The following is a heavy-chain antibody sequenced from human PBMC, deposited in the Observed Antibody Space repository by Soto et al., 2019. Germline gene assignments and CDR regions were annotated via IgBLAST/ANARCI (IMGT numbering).Heavy chain of an antibody. CDR1: GGSISSGGYY. J-gene: IGHJ3*02. D-gene: IGHD2-2*01. V-gene: IGHV4-31*03. CDR2: IYYSGTT. CDR3: ARHIVILPAAIGSTGVRQAFDI. Sequence: QVQLQESGPGLVKPSQTLSLTCTVSGGSISSGGYYWNWIRQHPGKGLEWIGYIYYSGTTYYSPSLKSRVTISLDTSKNQFSLKLSSVTAADTAVYYCARHIVILPAAIGSTGVRQAFDIWGQGTMVTVSS.